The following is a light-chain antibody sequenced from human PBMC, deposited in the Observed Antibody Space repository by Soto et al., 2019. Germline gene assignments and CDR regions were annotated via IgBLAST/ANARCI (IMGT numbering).Light chain of an antibody. CDR1: QSISSW. J-gene: IGKJ1*01. Sequence: DIQMTQSPSTLSASVGDRVTITCRACQSISSWVAWYQQKPGKAPKLLIYDASRLESGVPSRFSGSGSGTEFTLTISSLQPDDLAAYYCQQYNSYSWTFGQGTKVEIK. V-gene: IGKV1-5*01. CDR3: QQYNSYSWT. CDR2: DAS.